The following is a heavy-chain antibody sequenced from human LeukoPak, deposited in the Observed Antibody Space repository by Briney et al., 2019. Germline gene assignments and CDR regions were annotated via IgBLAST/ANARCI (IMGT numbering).Heavy chain of an antibody. V-gene: IGHV3-23*01. CDR3: AKKISAAVAGDFRY. D-gene: IGHD6-19*01. CDR2: ISGSGGST. CDR1: GFTVSTNY. Sequence: GGSLRLSCAASGFTVSTNYMSWVRQAPGKGLEWVSAISGSGGSTYYADSVKGRFTISRDNSKNTLYLQMNSLRAEDTAVYYCAKKISAAVAGDFRYWGQGTLVTVSS. J-gene: IGHJ4*02.